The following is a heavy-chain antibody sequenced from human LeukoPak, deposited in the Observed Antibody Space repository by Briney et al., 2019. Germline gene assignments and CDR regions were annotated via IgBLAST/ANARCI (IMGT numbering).Heavy chain of an antibody. J-gene: IGHJ4*02. CDR1: GFTFDDYA. D-gene: IGHD2-15*01. CDR3: AKDFKEGSSY. V-gene: IGHV3-9*01. CDR2: ISWNSGSI. Sequence: PGRSLRLSCAASGFTFDDYAMHWVRQAPGKGLEWVSGISWNSGSIGYADSVKGRFTISRDNAKNSLYLQMNSLRAEDTAVYYCAKDFKEGSSYWGQGTLVTVSS.